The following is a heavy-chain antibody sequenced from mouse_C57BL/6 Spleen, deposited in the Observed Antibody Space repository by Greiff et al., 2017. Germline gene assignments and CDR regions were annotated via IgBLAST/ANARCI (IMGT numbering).Heavy chain of an antibody. J-gene: IGHJ1*03. CDR1: GFSLTSYG. CDR3: ARNENYGWYFDV. D-gene: IGHD1-1*01. Sequence: QVQLKESGPGLVQPSQSLSITCTVSGFSLTSYGVHWVRQSPGKGLEWLGVIWSGGSTDYNAAFISRLSISKDNSKSQVFFKMNSLQADDTAIYYCARNENYGWYFDVWGTGTTVTVSS. CDR2: IWSGGST. V-gene: IGHV2-2*01.